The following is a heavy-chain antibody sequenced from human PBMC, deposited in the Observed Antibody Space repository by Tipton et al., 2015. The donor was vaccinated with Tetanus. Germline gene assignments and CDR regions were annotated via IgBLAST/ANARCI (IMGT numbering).Heavy chain of an antibody. J-gene: IGHJ3*01. CDR3: AREGQWLGSDAFDV. Sequence: SLRLSCVASGLSFGRYGMHWVRQAPGQGLEWVANIKEDGNEQYYVDSVKGRLTISRDNAKNSLFLQMDGLRGDDTAVYYRAREGQWLGSDAFDVWGRGTMVTVSS. V-gene: IGHV3-7*01. CDR1: GLSFGRYG. CDR2: IKEDGNEQ. D-gene: IGHD6-19*01.